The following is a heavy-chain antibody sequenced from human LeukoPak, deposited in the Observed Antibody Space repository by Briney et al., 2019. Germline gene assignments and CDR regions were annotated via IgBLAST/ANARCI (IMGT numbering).Heavy chain of an antibody. J-gene: IGHJ4*02. CDR1: GGSISSSSYY. D-gene: IGHD5-12*01. CDR2: IYYSGST. Sequence: SETLSLTCTVSGGSISSSSYYWGWIRQPPGKGLEWIGSIYYSGSTYYNPSLKSRVTISVDTSKNQFSLNLSSVTAADTAVYHCARGRYSGYDPPTDYWGQGSLVTVSS. CDR3: ARGRYSGYDPPTDY. V-gene: IGHV4-39*07.